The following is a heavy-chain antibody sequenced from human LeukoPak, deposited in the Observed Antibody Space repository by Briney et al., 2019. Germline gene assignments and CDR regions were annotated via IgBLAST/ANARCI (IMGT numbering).Heavy chain of an antibody. Sequence: GGSLRLSCAASGFTFSSYGMHWVRQAPGKGLEWVAVISYDGSNKYYADSVKGRFTISRDNSKNTLYLQMNSLRAEDTAVYYCAKDLSVHYDSSAPGTFWGQGTLVTVSS. D-gene: IGHD3-22*01. CDR2: ISYDGSNK. J-gene: IGHJ4*02. V-gene: IGHV3-30*18. CDR3: AKDLSVHYDSSAPGTF. CDR1: GFTFSSYG.